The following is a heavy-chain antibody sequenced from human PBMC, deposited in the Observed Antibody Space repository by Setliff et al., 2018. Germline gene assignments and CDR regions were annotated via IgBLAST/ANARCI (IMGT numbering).Heavy chain of an antibody. CDR1: GYTFSSYG. Sequence: ASVKVSCKTSGYTFSSYGISWVRQAPGQGLQWMGWSSADNGHTKNVQEFQGRVTMTTDTTTSTAYMELRSLRSDDTAVYYCARERAYDGINYYGMDVWGQGTTVTLS. J-gene: IGHJ6*01. CDR2: SSADNGHT. CDR3: ARERAYDGINYYGMDV. V-gene: IGHV1-18*01. D-gene: IGHD3-22*01.